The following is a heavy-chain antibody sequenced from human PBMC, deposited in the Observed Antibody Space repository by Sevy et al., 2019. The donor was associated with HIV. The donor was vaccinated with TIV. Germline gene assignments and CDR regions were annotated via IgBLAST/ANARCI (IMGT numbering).Heavy chain of an antibody. Sequence: SETLSLTCTVSGGSISSGSYYWSWIRQPAGKGLEWIGRIYTCGSTNYNPSLKSRVTISVDTSKNQFSLKLSSVTAADTAVYYCAREEGYYGSGSYYNYYYYYMDVWGKGTTVTVSS. CDR3: AREEGYYGSGSYYNYYYYYMDV. CDR2: IYTCGST. CDR1: GGSISSGSYY. V-gene: IGHV4-61*02. J-gene: IGHJ6*03. D-gene: IGHD3-10*01.